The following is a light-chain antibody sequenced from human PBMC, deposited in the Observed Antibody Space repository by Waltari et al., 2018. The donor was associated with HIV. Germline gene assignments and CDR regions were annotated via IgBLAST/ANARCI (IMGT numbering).Light chain of an antibody. V-gene: IGLV2-8*01. CDR3: ASHAGSKDV. CDR1: SSDIGAYHY. CDR2: DVT. J-gene: IGLJ2*01. Sequence: QSALTQPPSASGSPGQSVTISCTGTSSDIGAYHYVTWFQHHPGHAPKLMIYDVTKRPSGVPDRFSGSKSGNTSSLTVSGLQAEDEADYYCASHAGSKDVFGGGTRLTVL.